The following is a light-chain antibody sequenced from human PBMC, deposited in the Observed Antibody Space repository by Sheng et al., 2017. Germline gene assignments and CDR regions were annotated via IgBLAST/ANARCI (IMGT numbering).Light chain of an antibody. J-gene: IGKJ1*01. CDR3: QQYTNYPWT. V-gene: IGKV1-5*03. CDR1: HGISTW. CDR2: EAS. Sequence: DIQMTQSPSTLSAFVGDRVTITCRASHGISTWLAWFQQKPGKVPRLLIYEASNLETGVPSRFSGSGSGTEFTLTINSLQPDDFATYYCQQYTNYPWTFGQGTKVGSK.